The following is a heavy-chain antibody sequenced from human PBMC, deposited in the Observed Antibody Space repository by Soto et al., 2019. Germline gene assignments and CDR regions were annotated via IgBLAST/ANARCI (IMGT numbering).Heavy chain of an antibody. CDR2: ISSGGSP. D-gene: IGHD2-15*01. J-gene: IGHJ1*01. CDR3: TLNHCAGGGCYDRDY. CDR1: DESVTSPGNY. V-gene: IGHV4-31*11. Sequence: SETLSLTCDVSDESVTSPGNYWNWIRQRPDTGLEWIGYISSGGSPFYNPSLTSRVSISLDTSKNVISLALRSVTAADTAVYYCTLNHCAGGGCYDRDYWGRGTRVTVSS.